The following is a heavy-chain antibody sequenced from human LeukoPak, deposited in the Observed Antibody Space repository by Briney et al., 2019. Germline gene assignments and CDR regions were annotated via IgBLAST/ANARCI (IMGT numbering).Heavy chain of an antibody. CDR2: ISGSGGAT. CDR1: GITLSNYG. CDR3: AKRGVVIRVILVGFHKEAYYFDS. J-gene: IGHJ4*02. Sequence: GGSLRLTCAVSGITLSNYGMSWVRQAPGKGLEWVAGISGSGGATNYADSVKGRFTISRDHPKNTLYLQMNSLRVEDTAVYFCAKRGVVIRVILVGFHKEAYYFDSWGQGALVTVSS. V-gene: IGHV3-23*01. D-gene: IGHD3-22*01.